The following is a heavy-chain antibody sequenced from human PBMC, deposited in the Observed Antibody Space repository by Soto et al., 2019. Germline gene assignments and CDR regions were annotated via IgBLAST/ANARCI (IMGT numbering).Heavy chain of an antibody. V-gene: IGHV1-69*06. J-gene: IGHJ5*02. CDR3: ARDRQERGVVDGWEWFDP. CDR1: GGTFSSYA. D-gene: IGHD6-19*01. Sequence: QVQLVQPGAEVKKPGSSVKVSCKASGGTFSSYAISWVRQAPGQGLAWMGGIIPIFGTANYAQKFQGRVTITEDKSPRAAYMELSSFRSEDTAVYYWARDRQERGVVDGWEWFDPWGQGTVVIVSS. CDR2: IIPIFGTA.